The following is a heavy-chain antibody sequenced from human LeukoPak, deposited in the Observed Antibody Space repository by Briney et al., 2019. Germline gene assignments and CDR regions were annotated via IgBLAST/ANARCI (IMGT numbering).Heavy chain of an antibody. Sequence: GGSLRLSCAASGFTFSAYSMNWVRQAPGKGLEWVSFISGGGDTIYYADSVKGRFTISRDNAKNSLHLQMDSLRVEDAAVYYCARNQEIDYYDSSGFYWGVEYWGQGTLVTVSS. V-gene: IGHV3-48*01. D-gene: IGHD3-22*01. CDR1: GFTFSAYS. CDR2: ISGGGDTI. CDR3: ARNQEIDYYDSSGFYWGVEY. J-gene: IGHJ4*02.